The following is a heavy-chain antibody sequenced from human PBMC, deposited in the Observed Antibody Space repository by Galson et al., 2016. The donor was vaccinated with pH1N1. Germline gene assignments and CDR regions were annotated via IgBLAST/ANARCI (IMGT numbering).Heavy chain of an antibody. Sequence: SETLSLTCTVSGGSISSYYWNWIRQPAGKGLEWIGRIYTTGSTNYNPSLKSRVTMSIDTSKNQFSLKLSSVTAADTAVYYCARSRTIWSGYYDAPHLDYWGQGTLVTVSS. J-gene: IGHJ4*02. D-gene: IGHD3-3*01. CDR3: ARSRTIWSGYYDAPHLDY. CDR1: GGSISSYY. CDR2: IYTTGST. V-gene: IGHV4-4*07.